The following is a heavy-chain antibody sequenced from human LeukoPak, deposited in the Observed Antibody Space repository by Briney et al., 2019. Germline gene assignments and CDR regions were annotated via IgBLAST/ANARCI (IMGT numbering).Heavy chain of an antibody. CDR1: GGSFSGYY. CDR2: INHSGST. D-gene: IGHD3-10*01. V-gene: IGHV4-34*01. J-gene: IGHJ5*02. Sequence: SETLSLTCAVYGGSFSGYYCSWIRQPPGRGLEWIGEINHSGSTNYNPSLKSRVTISVDTSKNQFSLKLSSVIAADTAVYYCARGSGSDGPGLRSWGQGTLVTVSS. CDR3: ARGSGSDGPGLRS.